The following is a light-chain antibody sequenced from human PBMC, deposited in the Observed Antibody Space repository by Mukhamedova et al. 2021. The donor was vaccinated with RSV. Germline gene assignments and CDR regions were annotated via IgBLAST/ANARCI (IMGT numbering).Light chain of an antibody. J-gene: IGKJ3*01. CDR2: KAS. CDR3: QQYDTSPT. V-gene: IGKV1-5*03. Sequence: WYQRRVHGRAPNLLIYKASNLQSGVPSRFSASGSGTEFTLTISSLQPDYFAIYYCQQYDTSPTFGPGTKVDVK.